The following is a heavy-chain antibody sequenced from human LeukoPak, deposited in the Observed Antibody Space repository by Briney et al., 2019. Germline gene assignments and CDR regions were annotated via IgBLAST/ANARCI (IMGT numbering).Heavy chain of an antibody. Sequence: GGSLRLSCAASGFTFSSYGTHWVRQAPGKGLEWVAFIRYDGSNKYYADSVKGRFTISRDNAKNSLYLQMNSLRAEDTAVYYCARGGMVRGVKDFDYWGQGTLVTVSS. CDR3: ARGGMVRGVKDFDY. V-gene: IGHV3-30*02. J-gene: IGHJ4*02. CDR1: GFTFSSYG. CDR2: IRYDGSNK. D-gene: IGHD3-10*01.